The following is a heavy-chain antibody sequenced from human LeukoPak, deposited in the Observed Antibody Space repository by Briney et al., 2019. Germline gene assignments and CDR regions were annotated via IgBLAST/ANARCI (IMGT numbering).Heavy chain of an antibody. CDR1: GFNFSDYG. Sequence: PGGSLRLSCAASGFNFSDYGMHWVRQAPGKGLEWVTFIRYDGSNKYYADSVKGRFTISRDNSKNMLYLQMNSLRAEDTALYYCAKGYHNSWYSDYMDVWGKGTTVTVSS. V-gene: IGHV3-30*02. D-gene: IGHD6-13*01. CDR3: AKGYHNSWYSDYMDV. J-gene: IGHJ6*03. CDR2: IRYDGSNK.